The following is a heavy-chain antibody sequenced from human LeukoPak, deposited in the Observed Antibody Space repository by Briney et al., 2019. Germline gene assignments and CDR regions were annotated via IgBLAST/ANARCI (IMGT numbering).Heavy chain of an antibody. V-gene: IGHV4-34*01. CDR2: INHSGST. CDR1: GGSFSGYY. D-gene: IGHD3-3*01. CDR3: ARADYDFWSGYLTHYGMDV. J-gene: IGHJ6*02. Sequence: PSETLSLTCAVYGGSFSGYYWSWIRQPPGKGLEWIGEINHSGSTNYNPSLKGRVTISVDTSKNQFSLKLSSVTAADTAVYYCARADYDFWSGYLTHYGMDVWGQGTTVTVSS.